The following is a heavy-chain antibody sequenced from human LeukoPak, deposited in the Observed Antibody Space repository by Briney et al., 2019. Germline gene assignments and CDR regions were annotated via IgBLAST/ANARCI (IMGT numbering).Heavy chain of an antibody. J-gene: IGHJ4*02. Sequence: PSETLSPTCTVSGGSISSYYWSWIRQPPGKGLEWIGYIYYSGSTNYNPSLKSRVTISVDTSKNQFSLKLSSVTVADTAVYYCARIEDYGGNSVNYWGQGTLVTVSS. D-gene: IGHD4-23*01. CDR1: GGSISSYY. V-gene: IGHV4-59*01. CDR2: IYYSGST. CDR3: ARIEDYGGNSVNY.